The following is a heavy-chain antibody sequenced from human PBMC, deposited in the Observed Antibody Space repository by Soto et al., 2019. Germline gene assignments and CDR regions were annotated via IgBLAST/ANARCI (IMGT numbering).Heavy chain of an antibody. CDR3: ARGGQWDFLSDY. Sequence: GASVKVSCKASGYTFTRYYINWVRQAPGQGLEWMGWVSAYNGNTHYEQKLQGRGTLTTDTSTSTAYMELRSLRSDDTAVYFCARGGQWDFLSDYWGQGTLVTVSS. D-gene: IGHD1-26*01. V-gene: IGHV1-18*01. CDR2: VSAYNGNT. J-gene: IGHJ4*02. CDR1: GYTFTRYY.